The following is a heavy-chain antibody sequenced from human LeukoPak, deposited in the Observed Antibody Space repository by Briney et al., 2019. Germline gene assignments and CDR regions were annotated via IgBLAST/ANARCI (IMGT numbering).Heavy chain of an antibody. CDR2: ISGSGGST. CDR3: AKTKAVRFRIEVAGALDY. D-gene: IGHD6-19*01. J-gene: IGHJ4*02. Sequence: GGSLRLSCAASRFTFSNYGVNWVRQAPGKGLEWVSVISGSGGSTYYADSVKGRFTISRDNSKNTLYLQMNSLRAEDTAVYYCAKTKAVRFRIEVAGALDYWGQGTLVTVSS. V-gene: IGHV3-23*01. CDR1: RFTFSNYG.